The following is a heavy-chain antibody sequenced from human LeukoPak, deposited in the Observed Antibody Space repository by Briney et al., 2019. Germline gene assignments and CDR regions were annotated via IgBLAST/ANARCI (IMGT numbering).Heavy chain of an antibody. D-gene: IGHD3-22*01. CDR3: AKWYYYDSSGYV. V-gene: IGHV3-64*01. CDR1: GFTFSSYA. J-gene: IGHJ4*02. Sequence: GGSLRLSCAASGFTFSSYAMHWVRQAPGKGLEYVSAISSNGGSTYYANSVKGRFTISRDNSKNTLYLQMGSLRAEDMAVYYCAKWYYYDSSGYVWGQGTLVTVSS. CDR2: ISSNGGST.